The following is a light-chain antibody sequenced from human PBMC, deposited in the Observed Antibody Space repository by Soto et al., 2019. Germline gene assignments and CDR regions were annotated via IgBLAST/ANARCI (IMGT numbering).Light chain of an antibody. V-gene: IGKV1-12*01. CDR3: QHPKWA. CDR1: QDISVW. CDR2: AAS. J-gene: IGKJ1*01. Sequence: DIQMTQSPSSVSASVGDRVTITCRASQDISVWLAWYQQKPGKAPKLLIYAASNLQTGVPSRFSGSGSGTDFTLTITNLQPEDSGTYYCQHPKWAFGQGTTVEI.